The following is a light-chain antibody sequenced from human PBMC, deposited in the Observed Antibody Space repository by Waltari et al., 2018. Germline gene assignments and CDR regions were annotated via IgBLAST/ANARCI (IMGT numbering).Light chain of an antibody. J-gene: IGLJ2*01. CDR2: DVS. Sequence: QSALTQPASVSGSPGQSITIPCTGTRSAIGLYNYVSWYQQHPDRDPKLLIFDVSNRPSGVPNRFSGSKSGNTASLTITGLQAEDEADYYCASYTSSSLIFGGGTKLTVL. CDR3: ASYTSSSLI. V-gene: IGLV2-14*03. CDR1: RSAIGLYNY.